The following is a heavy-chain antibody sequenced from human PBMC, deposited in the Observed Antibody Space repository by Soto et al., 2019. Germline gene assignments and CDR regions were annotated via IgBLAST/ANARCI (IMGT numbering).Heavy chain of an antibody. CDR1: GYTFTSYG. J-gene: IGHJ4*02. CDR3: ARDTVPQSGYDFDY. D-gene: IGHD5-12*01. CDR2: ISAYNGNT. Sequence: ASVKVSCKASGYTFTSYGIRWVRQAPGQGLEWMGWISAYNGNTNYAQKLQGRVTMPTDTSTSTAYMELRRLRSDDTDGDYCARDTVPQSGYDFDYWGQGTLVTVSS. V-gene: IGHV1-18*01.